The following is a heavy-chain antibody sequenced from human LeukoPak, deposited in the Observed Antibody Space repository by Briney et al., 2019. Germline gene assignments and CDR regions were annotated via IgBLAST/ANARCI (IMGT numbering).Heavy chain of an antibody. Sequence: GGSLRLSCVASGFMFSYGMIWFRQAPGKGLEWVSLISSSGTTIYQAYSVRGRFTISRDNSKNTLYLQMNSLRVEDTAVYYCAKGRWSTGRFDHWGQGTLVTVSS. CDR3: AKGRWSTGRFDH. V-gene: IGHV3-23*01. CDR1: GFMFSYG. CDR2: ISSSGTTI. J-gene: IGHJ4*02. D-gene: IGHD1-26*01.